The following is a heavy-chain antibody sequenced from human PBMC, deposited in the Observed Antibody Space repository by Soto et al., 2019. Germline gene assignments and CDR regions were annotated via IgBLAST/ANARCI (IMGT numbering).Heavy chain of an antibody. D-gene: IGHD2-15*01. V-gene: IGHV3-74*01. Sequence: EVQLVESGGGLVQPGGSLRLSCAASGFTFSHDWMHWVRQGPGKGLVWLSRINMDGTNSNYADSVKGRFAISRDNAKNTLYLQMDSLRVEDTAVYFCARGPRGGYGNDYWGQGDLVTVSS. CDR3: ARGPRGGYGNDY. CDR1: GFTFSHDW. CDR2: INMDGTNS. J-gene: IGHJ4*02.